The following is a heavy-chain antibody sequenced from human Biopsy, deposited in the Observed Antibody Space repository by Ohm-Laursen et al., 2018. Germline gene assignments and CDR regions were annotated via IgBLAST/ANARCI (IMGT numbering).Heavy chain of an antibody. CDR1: GFTFADYA. Sequence: SLRLSCSASGFTFADYAMHWVRQVPGKGLEWVSGISWNSDDIGYADSVKGRFTISRDNARNALHLQMNSLRTEDTALYYCGKDLGLNYSDRFLFYYGMDVWGQGTTVTVSS. J-gene: IGHJ6*02. D-gene: IGHD4-17*01. CDR3: GKDLGLNYSDRFLFYYGMDV. CDR2: ISWNSDDI. V-gene: IGHV3-9*01.